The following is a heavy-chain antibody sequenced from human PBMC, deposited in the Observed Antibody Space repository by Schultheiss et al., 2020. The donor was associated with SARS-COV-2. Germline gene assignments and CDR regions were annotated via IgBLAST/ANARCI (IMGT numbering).Heavy chain of an antibody. CDR3: ARSRNYYDRLRDYYFDS. V-gene: IGHV4-59*08. J-gene: IGHJ4*02. CDR1: GGSFSGYF. CDR2: IYYSGST. Sequence: SQTLSLTCGVYGGSFSGYFWNWIRRTPGKGLEWIGYIYYSGSTNYNPSLKSRVTVSADLSKNQFSLKLSSMTVADTAVYYYARSRNYYDRLRDYYFDSWGQGTLVTVSS. D-gene: IGHD3-22*01.